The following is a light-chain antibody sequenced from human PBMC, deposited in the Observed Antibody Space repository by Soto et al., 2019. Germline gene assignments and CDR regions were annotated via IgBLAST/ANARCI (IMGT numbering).Light chain of an antibody. Sequence: DIQMTQSPSSLSASVGDSVTITCRASQSISSYLNWYQQKPGKAPKLLIYAASSLQSGVPSRFSGSGSGTDFTLTISSFQPEDCATYYCQQSNNTPWTFGQGTNVEIK. CDR1: QSISSY. V-gene: IGKV1-39*01. J-gene: IGKJ1*01. CDR3: QQSNNTPWT. CDR2: AAS.